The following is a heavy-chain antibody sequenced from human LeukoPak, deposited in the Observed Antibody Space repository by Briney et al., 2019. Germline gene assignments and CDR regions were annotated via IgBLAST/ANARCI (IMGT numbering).Heavy chain of an antibody. CDR3: AKEKLRYFDWPVDY. CDR2: ISGSGGST. Sequence: SGGSLRLSCAASGFTFSSYAMSWVRQAPGKGLEWVSAISGSGGSTYYADSVKGRFTISRDNSKNTLYLQMNSLRAEDTAVYYCAKEKLRYFDWPVDYWGQGTLVTVSS. CDR1: GFTFSSYA. D-gene: IGHD3-9*01. J-gene: IGHJ4*02. V-gene: IGHV3-23*01.